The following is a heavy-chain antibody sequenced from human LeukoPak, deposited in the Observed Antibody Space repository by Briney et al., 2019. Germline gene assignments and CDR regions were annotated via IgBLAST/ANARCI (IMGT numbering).Heavy chain of an antibody. CDR2: LNPDCGAT. CDR1: GYTFTGYY. CDR3: ARDPSNYIDY. V-gene: IGHV1-2*02. J-gene: IGHJ4*02. Sequence: ASVKVSCKASGYTFTGYYMHWVRQAPGQGLEWMGWLNPDCGATNYAQKFQGRVTMTRDTSISTAYMGLSRLRSDDTAIYYCARDPSNYIDYWGQGSLVTVSS. D-gene: IGHD1-1*01.